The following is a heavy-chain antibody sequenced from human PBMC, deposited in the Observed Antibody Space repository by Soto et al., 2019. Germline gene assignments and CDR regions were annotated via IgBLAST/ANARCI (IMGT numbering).Heavy chain of an antibody. CDR2: IIPIFGTA. CDR1: GGTFSSYA. CDR3: ARDFQMATITDYGMDV. Sequence: SVKVSCKASGGTFSSYAISWVRQAPGQGLEWMGGIIPIFGTANYAQKFQGRVTITADESTSTAYMELSSLRSEDTAVYYCARDFQMATITDYGMDVWGQGTTVTVSS. J-gene: IGHJ6*02. V-gene: IGHV1-69*13. D-gene: IGHD5-12*01.